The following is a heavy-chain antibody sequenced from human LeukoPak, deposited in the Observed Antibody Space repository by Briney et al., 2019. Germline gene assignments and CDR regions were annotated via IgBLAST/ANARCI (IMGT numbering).Heavy chain of an antibody. V-gene: IGHV4-38-2*01. J-gene: IGHJ4*02. D-gene: IGHD3-16*02. CDR1: GYSISSGYY. CDR3: ARRYSNSYFDF. Sequence: PSETLSLTCADSGYSISSGYYWGWIRQPPGKGLEWIGNMYHSGITYYNASLKSRVTISVDTSNNQFSLKLNSVTAADTAVYYCARRYSNSYFDFWGQGTLVTVSS. CDR2: MYHSGIT.